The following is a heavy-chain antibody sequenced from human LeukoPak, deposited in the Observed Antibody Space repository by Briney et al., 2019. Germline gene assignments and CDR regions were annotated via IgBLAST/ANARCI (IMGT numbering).Heavy chain of an antibody. J-gene: IGHJ5*02. CDR3: AREVEYSSSWYSGFDP. D-gene: IGHD6-13*01. CDR2: IYYSGST. CDR1: GGSISSHY. Sequence: SETLSLTCTVSGGSISSHYWSWIRQPPGKGLEWIGYIYYSGSTNYNPSLKSRVTISVDTSKNQFSLKLSSVTAADMAVYYCAREVEYSSSWYSGFDPWGQGTLVTVSS. V-gene: IGHV4-59*11.